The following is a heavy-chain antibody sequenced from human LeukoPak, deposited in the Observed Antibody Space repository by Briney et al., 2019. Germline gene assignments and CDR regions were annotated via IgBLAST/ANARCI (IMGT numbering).Heavy chain of an antibody. Sequence: PGGSLRLSCATSGFTFSNFWMHWVRQAPGKGLVWVSRINHDGSNTNYADSVKGRFTLSRDNAENTLYLQMNSLRAEDTAVYYCARVGAYYYDAWGQGTLVTVSS. J-gene: IGHJ4*02. CDR2: INHDGSNT. CDR1: GFTFSNFW. CDR3: ARVGAYYYDA. V-gene: IGHV3-74*01. D-gene: IGHD3-22*01.